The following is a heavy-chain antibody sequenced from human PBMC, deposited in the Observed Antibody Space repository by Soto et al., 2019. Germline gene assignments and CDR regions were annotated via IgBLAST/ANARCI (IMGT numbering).Heavy chain of an antibody. V-gene: IGHV1-2*02. D-gene: IGHD3-10*01. Sequence: ASVRVSCKTSGYTFTAYYMHWLRQAPGHGLEWLGWTSPRTGGAKYSHKFQGRVSMTRNTSITTAYMELTGLSTDDTAVYYCARSSGSYSKWFDSWGQGTLVTVSS. CDR3: ARSSGSYSKWFDS. CDR1: GYTFTAYY. CDR2: TSPRTGGA. J-gene: IGHJ5*01.